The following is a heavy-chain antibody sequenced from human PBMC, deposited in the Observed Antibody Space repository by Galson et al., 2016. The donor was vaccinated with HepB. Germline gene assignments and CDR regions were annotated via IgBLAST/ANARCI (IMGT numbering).Heavy chain of an antibody. J-gene: IGHJ4*02. CDR1: GYSFTSYY. Sequence: CKASGYSFTSYYMHWIRQAPGQGLAWMGRLSPKSGDTKYVQKFQGRVTMTTDTSISTAYMEVRRLRSDDTAVYYCARGHRYSYVESWGQGTLVTVSS. D-gene: IGHD5-18*01. V-gene: IGHV1-2*06. CDR3: ARGHRYSYVES. CDR2: LSPKSGDT.